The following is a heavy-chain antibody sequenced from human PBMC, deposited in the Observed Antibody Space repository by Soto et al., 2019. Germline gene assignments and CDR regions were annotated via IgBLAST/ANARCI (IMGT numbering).Heavy chain of an antibody. CDR1: GGSISSSNW. J-gene: IGHJ6*02. CDR2: IYHSGST. CDR3: AKRGDRGSGYFYYYGMDV. V-gene: IGHV4-4*02. Sequence: SETLSLTCAVSGGSISSSNWWSWVSQPPGKGLEWIGEIYHSGSTNYNPSLKSRVTISVDKSKNQFSLKLSSVTAADTAVYYCAKRGDRGSGYFYYYGMDVWGQGTTVTVSS. D-gene: IGHD3-3*01.